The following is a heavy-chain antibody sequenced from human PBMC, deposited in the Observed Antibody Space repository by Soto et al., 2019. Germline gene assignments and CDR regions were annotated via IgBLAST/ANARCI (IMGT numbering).Heavy chain of an antibody. CDR3: AKDFGAWSDS. V-gene: IGHV3-30*18. CDR2: ISYDGTDK. Sequence: QVHMVESGGGVVQPGRSLTISCVGSGFALSTYGMHWVRQAPAKGLEWVALISYDGTDKYYADSVKGRFSISRDNSKQAMSLQIDSLRPEDTAVYYCAKDFGAWSDSWGQGTLVNVSS. J-gene: IGHJ5*02. D-gene: IGHD6-19*01. CDR1: GFALSTYG.